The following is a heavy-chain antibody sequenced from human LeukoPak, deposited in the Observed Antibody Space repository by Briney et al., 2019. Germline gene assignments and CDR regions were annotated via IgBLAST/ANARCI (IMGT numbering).Heavy chain of an antibody. Sequence: GGSLRLSCAASGFTFSSYAMSWVRQAPGKGLEWVSAISGSGDKTYYADSVKGRFTISRDSSKNTMYLQMNSLRAEDTAVYYCAKGSGYYSRDAFDIWGQGTMVTVSS. J-gene: IGHJ3*02. CDR2: ISGSGDKT. D-gene: IGHD3-22*01. CDR3: AKGSGYYSRDAFDI. CDR1: GFTFSSYA. V-gene: IGHV3-23*01.